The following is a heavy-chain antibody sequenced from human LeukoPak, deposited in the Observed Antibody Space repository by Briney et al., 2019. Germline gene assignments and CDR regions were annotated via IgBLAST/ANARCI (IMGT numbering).Heavy chain of an antibody. V-gene: IGHV4-61*01. Sequence: SETLSLTCTVSGGSISSSSYYWGWLRQPPGKGLEWIGYIYYSGSTNYNPSLKSRVTISVDTSKNQFSLKLSSVTAADTAVYYCARDRQWLGNFDYWGQGTLVTVSS. CDR3: ARDRQWLGNFDY. CDR2: IYYSGST. CDR1: GGSISSSSYY. D-gene: IGHD6-19*01. J-gene: IGHJ4*02.